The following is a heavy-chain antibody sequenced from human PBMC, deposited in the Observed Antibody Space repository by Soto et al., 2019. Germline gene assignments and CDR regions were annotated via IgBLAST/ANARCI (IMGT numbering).Heavy chain of an antibody. Sequence: PGGSLRLSCAASGFTISDYYMSWIRQAPGKGLEWVSHISSSGSTIYYADSVKGRFTISRDNAKNSLYMQMNSLRAADPAGYYCARGGPPSDYWGQGTLVTVSS. CDR2: ISSSGSTI. CDR3: ARGGPPSDY. CDR1: GFTISDYY. J-gene: IGHJ4*02. V-gene: IGHV3-11*01.